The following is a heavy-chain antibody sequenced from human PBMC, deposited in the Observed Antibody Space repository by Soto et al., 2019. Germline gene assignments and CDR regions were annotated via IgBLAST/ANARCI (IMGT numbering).Heavy chain of an antibody. V-gene: IGHV4-39*07. CDR1: GGSISRSGYY. CDR3: ARVIAAAVNWFDP. D-gene: IGHD6-13*01. CDR2: IYYSGTS. J-gene: IGHJ5*02. Sequence: SETLSLTCTVSGGSISRSGYYWGFIRQSPGKGLEWIASIYYSGTSYYYPSLKSRVTISVDTSKNQFSLKLSSVTAADTAVYYCARVIAAAVNWFDPWGQGTLVTVSS.